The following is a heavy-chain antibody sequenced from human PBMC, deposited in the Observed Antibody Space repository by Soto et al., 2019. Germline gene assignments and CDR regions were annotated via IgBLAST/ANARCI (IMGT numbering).Heavy chain of an antibody. Sequence: SETLSLTCTVSGGSISSGDYYWSWIRQPPGKGLEWIGYIYYSGSTYYNPSLKSRVTISVDTSKNQFSLKLSSVTAADTAVYFCARAPYGGNSYGMDVWGQGTTVTAP. CDR1: GGSISSGDYY. J-gene: IGHJ6*02. CDR2: IYYSGST. V-gene: IGHV4-30-4*01. D-gene: IGHD4-17*01. CDR3: ARAPYGGNSYGMDV.